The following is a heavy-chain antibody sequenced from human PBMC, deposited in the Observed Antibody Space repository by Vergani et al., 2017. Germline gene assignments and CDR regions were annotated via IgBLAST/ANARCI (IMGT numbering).Heavy chain of an antibody. V-gene: IGHV3-74*01. Sequence: EVQLLESGRGLVQPGGSLRLSCAASGFTFRRYWTHWVRQAPGKGLVWVSRINSDGSSTRYADSVKGRFTISRDNAKNTLYLQMNSLRAEDTAVYYCVRDAYYSGSGIFRDYYYYGMDVWGQGTTVTVSS. D-gene: IGHD3-10*01. J-gene: IGHJ6*02. CDR3: VRDAYYSGSGIFRDYYYYGMDV. CDR2: INSDGSST. CDR1: GFTFRRYW.